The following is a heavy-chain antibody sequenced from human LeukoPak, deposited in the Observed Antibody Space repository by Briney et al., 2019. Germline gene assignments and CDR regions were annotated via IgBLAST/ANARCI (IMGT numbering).Heavy chain of an antibody. CDR1: GSTFSNYN. V-gene: IGHV3-21*01. Sequence: GGSLRLSCAASGSTFSNYNMNWVRQAPGKGLEWVSSISSSSAYIYYADSVMGRFTISRDNAKNSLYLQMNSLRAEDTAVYYCARDRGSSSFPDYWGQGTLVTVSS. CDR3: ARDRGSSSFPDY. CDR2: ISSSSAYI. D-gene: IGHD6-13*01. J-gene: IGHJ4*02.